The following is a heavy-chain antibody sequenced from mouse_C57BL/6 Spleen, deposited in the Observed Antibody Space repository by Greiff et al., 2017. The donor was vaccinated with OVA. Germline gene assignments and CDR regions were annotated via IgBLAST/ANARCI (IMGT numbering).Heavy chain of an antibody. CDR1: GFTFSSYA. V-gene: IGHV5-4*03. CDR3: ARGDYGSISYAMDY. CDR2: ISDGGSYT. J-gene: IGHJ4*01. D-gene: IGHD1-1*01. Sequence: DVMLVESGGGLVKPGGSLKLSCAASGFTFSSYAMSWVRQTPEKRLEWVATISDGGSYTYYPDNVKGRFTISRDNAKNNLYLQMSHLKSEDTAMYYCARGDYGSISYAMDYWGQGTSVTVSS.